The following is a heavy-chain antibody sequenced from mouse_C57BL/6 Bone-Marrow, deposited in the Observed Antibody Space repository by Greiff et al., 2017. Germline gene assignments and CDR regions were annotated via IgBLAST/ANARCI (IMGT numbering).Heavy chain of an antibody. J-gene: IGHJ1*03. CDR1: GFTFSSYT. V-gene: IGHV5-9*01. D-gene: IGHD1-1*01. CDR2: ISGGGGNT. CDR3: ARQVTTVLATKYFDV. Sequence: EVQLVESGGGLVKPGGSLKLSCAASGFTFSSYTMPWVRQTPEKRLQWVGAISGGGGNTYYPASVKGRFTISGDTDKNLLYLQMSSLRSEDTALYYCARQVTTVLATKYFDVWGTGTTVTVSS.